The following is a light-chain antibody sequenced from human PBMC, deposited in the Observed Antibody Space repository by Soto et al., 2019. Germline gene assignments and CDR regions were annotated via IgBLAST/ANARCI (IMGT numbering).Light chain of an antibody. CDR3: KHYNRYSLT. V-gene: IGKV1-5*01. CDR2: DAS. Sequence: DIQMTQSPSTLSASVGDRVTITCRASQSISSWLAWYQQKPGKAPKLLIYDASSLESGVPSRFSGSGSDTEFTLTINILQPDDFATYQCKHYNRYSLTFGGGTKVVSK. J-gene: IGKJ4*01. CDR1: QSISSW.